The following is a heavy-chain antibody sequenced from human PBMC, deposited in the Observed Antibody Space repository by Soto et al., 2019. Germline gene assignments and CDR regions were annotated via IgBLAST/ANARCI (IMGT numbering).Heavy chain of an antibody. CDR3: ARGYSSSWYNYYYGMDV. V-gene: IGHV1-2*02. CDR2: INPNSGGT. CDR1: GYTFTGYY. D-gene: IGHD6-13*01. J-gene: IGHJ6*02. Sequence: ASVKVSCKASGYTFTGYYMHWVRQAPGQGLEWMGWINPNSGGTNYAQKLQGRVTMTTDTSTSTAYMELRSLRSDDTAVYYCARGYSSSWYNYYYGMDVWGQGTTVTVSS.